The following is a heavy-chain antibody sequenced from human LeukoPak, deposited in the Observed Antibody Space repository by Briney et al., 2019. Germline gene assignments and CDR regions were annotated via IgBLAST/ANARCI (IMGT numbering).Heavy chain of an antibody. V-gene: IGHV4-39*02. CDR1: GGSVSSSTYS. D-gene: IGHD3-3*01. J-gene: IGHJ5*02. CDR2: IYKSGNT. Sequence: SETLSLTCNLSGGSVSSSTYSWVWIRQPPGKGLEWIGSIYKSGNTYYNPSLKSRVTISVDTSKNHFSLKLSSVTPADTAVYYCAAGSTIFGVLIMGSWFDPWGQGTLVTVSS. CDR3: AAGSTIFGVLIMGSWFDP.